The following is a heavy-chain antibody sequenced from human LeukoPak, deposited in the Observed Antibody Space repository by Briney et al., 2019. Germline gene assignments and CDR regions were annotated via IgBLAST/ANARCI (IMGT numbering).Heavy chain of an antibody. Sequence: PSETLSLTCAVYGGSFSGYYWSWIRQPPGKGLEWIGEINHSGSTNYNPSLKSRVTISVDTSKNQFSLKLSSVTAADTAVYYCAATVTTPGSYYFDYWGQGTLVTVSS. J-gene: IGHJ4*02. V-gene: IGHV4-34*01. CDR2: INHSGST. CDR1: GGSFSGYY. CDR3: AATVTTPGSYYFDY. D-gene: IGHD4-17*01.